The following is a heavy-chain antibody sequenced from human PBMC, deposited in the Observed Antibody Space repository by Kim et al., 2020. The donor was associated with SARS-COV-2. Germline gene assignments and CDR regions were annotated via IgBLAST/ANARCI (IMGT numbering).Heavy chain of an antibody. D-gene: IGHD2-21*01. CDR1: GFTFATYE. CDR3: ARSTVVISQRIHFDF. J-gene: IGHJ4*01. CDR2: ISSSSTTI. V-gene: IGHV3-48*03. Sequence: GGSLRLSCAASGFTFATYEMNWVRQAPVKGLEWISYISSSSTTILYADSVKGRFTISRDNAKNSLYLQMNSLRAEDTATYYCARSTVVISQRIHFDFWG.